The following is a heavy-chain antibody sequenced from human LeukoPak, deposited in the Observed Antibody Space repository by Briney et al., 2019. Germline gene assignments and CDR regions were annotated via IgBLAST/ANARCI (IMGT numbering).Heavy chain of an antibody. Sequence: ALVKVSCKASGYTFTDYYMHWVRQAPGQGLEWMGWINPNNDDTNYAQKFQGRVTMTRDTSISTAYMELTRLTSDDTAVYYCARRGSGYGYDYWGQGTLVTVSS. V-gene: IGHV1-2*02. D-gene: IGHD5-18*01. J-gene: IGHJ4*02. CDR1: GYTFTDYY. CDR2: INPNNDDT. CDR3: ARRGSGYGYDY.